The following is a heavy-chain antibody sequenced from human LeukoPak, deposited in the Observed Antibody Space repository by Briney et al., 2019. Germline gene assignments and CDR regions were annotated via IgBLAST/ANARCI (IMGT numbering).Heavy chain of an antibody. V-gene: IGHV1-2*02. Sequence: ASVKVSCKASGYTFTGYYMHWVRQAPGQGLEWMGWINPNSGGTNYAQKFQGRVTMTRDTSISTAYMELSRLRSDDTAVYYCARGGYYDILTGYYFPRYYFDYWGQGTLVTVSS. J-gene: IGHJ4*02. D-gene: IGHD3-9*01. CDR1: GYTFTGYY. CDR2: INPNSGGT. CDR3: ARGGYYDILTGYYFPRYYFDY.